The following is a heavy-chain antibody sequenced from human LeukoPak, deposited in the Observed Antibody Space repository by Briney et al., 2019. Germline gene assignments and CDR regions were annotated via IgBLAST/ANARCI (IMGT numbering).Heavy chain of an antibody. D-gene: IGHD3-16*01. CDR3: ARGPFMRITFGGVRDYYFDY. J-gene: IGHJ4*02. V-gene: IGHV1-2*02. Sequence: ASVKVSCKASGYTFTSYGISWVRQAPGQGLEWMGWINPNSGGTNYAQKFQGRVTMTRDTSISTAYMELSRLRSDDTAVYYCARGPFMRITFGGVRDYYFDYWGQGTLVTVSS. CDR1: GYTFTSYG. CDR2: INPNSGGT.